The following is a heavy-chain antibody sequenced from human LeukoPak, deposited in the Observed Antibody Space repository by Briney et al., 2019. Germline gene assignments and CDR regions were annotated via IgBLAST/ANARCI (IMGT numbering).Heavy chain of an antibody. CDR3: ARDVGDYDEGDYFDY. J-gene: IGHJ4*02. Sequence: GGSLRLSCAACGFTFSSYAMHWVRQAPGKGLKWVAVISYDGSNKYYADSVKGRFTISRDNSKNTLYLQMNSLRAEDTAVYYCARDVGDYDEGDYFDYWGQGTLVTVSS. CDR1: GFTFSSYA. V-gene: IGHV3-30-3*01. D-gene: IGHD4-17*01. CDR2: ISYDGSNK.